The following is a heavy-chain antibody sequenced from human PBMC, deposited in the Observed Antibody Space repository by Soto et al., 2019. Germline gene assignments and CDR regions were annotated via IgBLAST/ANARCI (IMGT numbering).Heavy chain of an antibody. CDR1: GYSFTSYW. V-gene: IGHV5-10-1*01. D-gene: IGHD3-9*01. Sequence: GESLKISCKGSGYSFTSYWISWVRQMPGKGLEWMGRIDPSDSYTNYSPSFQGHVTISADKSISTAYLQWGSLKASDTAMYYCARHVIEYYDILTGYSASLSSGILDYWGQGTLVTVSS. J-gene: IGHJ4*02. CDR2: IDPSDSYT. CDR3: ARHVIEYYDILTGYSASLSSGILDY.